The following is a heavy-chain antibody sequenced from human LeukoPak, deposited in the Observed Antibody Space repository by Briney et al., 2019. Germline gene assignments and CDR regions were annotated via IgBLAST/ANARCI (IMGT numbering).Heavy chain of an antibody. CDR2: INPNSGGT. Sequence: GASVQDTCQASGYTLTDYYIHWVRQAPGQGLEWMGWINPNSGGTNYTQKFQGRVTMTRNTSISTAYLELNRLTSDDTAVYYCARVLARCGNLDYWGQGILVTVSS. J-gene: IGHJ4*02. D-gene: IGHD5-24*01. CDR3: ARVLARCGNLDY. V-gene: IGHV1-2*02. CDR1: GYTLTDYY.